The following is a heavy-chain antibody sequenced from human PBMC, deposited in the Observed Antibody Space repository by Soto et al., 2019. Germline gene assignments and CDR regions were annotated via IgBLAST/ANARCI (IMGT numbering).Heavy chain of an antibody. D-gene: IGHD3-22*01. CDR1: GDSISSGGSY. V-gene: IGHV4-61*08. CDR2: IYYSGST. CDR3: ARHGYYDSSGYYHAFDI. Sequence: SETLSLTCTVSGDSISSGGSYWSWIRQPPGKGLEWIGYIYYSGSTNYNPSLKSRVTISVDTSKNQFSLKLSSVTAADTAVYYCARHGYYDSSGYYHAFDIWGQGTMVTVSS. J-gene: IGHJ3*02.